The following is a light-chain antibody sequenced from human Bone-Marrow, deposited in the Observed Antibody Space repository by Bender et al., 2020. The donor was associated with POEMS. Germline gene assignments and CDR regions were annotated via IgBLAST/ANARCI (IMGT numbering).Light chain of an antibody. V-gene: IGLV1-36*01. CDR3: SSYAGRDDIV. J-gene: IGLJ2*01. CDR1: RSNIGDNV. Sequence: QSVLIQPPSVSGAPSQKVTISCSGSRSNIGDNVVNWYQQVPGKAPKLLIYSDDLLASGVSDRFSGSKSGTSASLAISGLRSEDEADYYCSSYAGRDDIVFGGGTRLTVL. CDR2: SDD.